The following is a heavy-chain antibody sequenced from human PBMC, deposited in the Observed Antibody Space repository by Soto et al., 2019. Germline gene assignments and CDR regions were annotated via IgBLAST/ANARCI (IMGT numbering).Heavy chain of an antibody. CDR3: ARDSEHQIWDYYDSSGYWNWFDP. D-gene: IGHD3-22*01. V-gene: IGHV4-38-2*02. J-gene: IGHJ5*02. CDR2: IYHSGST. Sequence: PSETLSLTCAVSGYSISSGYYWGWIRQPPGKGLEWIGSIYHSGSTYYNPSLKSRVTISVDTSKNQFSLKLSSVTAADTAVYYCARDSEHQIWDYYDSSGYWNWFDPWGQGTLVTVSS. CDR1: GYSISSGYY.